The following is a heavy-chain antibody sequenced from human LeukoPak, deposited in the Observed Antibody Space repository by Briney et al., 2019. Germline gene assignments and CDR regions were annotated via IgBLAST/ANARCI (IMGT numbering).Heavy chain of an antibody. D-gene: IGHD3-22*01. CDR3: ARDIAYYYDSGSAFDI. J-gene: IGHJ3*02. CDR2: IYYSGST. CDR1: GGSISSSSYY. V-gene: IGHV4-39*07. Sequence: PSETLSLTCTVSGGSISSSSYYWGWIRQPPGKGLEWIGSIYYSGSTYYNPSLKSRVTISVDTSKNQFSLKLSSVTAADTAVYYCARDIAYYYDSGSAFDIWGQGTMVTVSS.